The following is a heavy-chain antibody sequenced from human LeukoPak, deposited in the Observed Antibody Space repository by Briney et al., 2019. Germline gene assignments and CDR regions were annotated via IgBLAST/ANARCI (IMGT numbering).Heavy chain of an antibody. CDR1: GYTFTGYY. CDR3: AREHGSGSQMGYFDY. CDR2: INPNSGGT. J-gene: IGHJ4*02. V-gene: IGHV1-2*02. Sequence: ASVKVSCKASGYTFTGYYMHWVRQAPGQGLEWMGWINPNSGGTNYAQKFQGRVTITADESTSTAYMELSSLRSEDTAVYYCAREHGSGSQMGYFDYWGQGTLVTVSS. D-gene: IGHD3-10*01.